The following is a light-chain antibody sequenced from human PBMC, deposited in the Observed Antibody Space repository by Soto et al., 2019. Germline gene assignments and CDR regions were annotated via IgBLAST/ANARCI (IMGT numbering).Light chain of an antibody. CDR1: QSVSSY. J-gene: IGKJ1*01. CDR3: QQRSNWTGT. Sequence: EIVLTQSPATLSLSPGERATLSCRASQSVSSYLAWYQQKPGQAPRLLIYDASNRATGIPARFSGSGSGTDFNLTISSLETEDFAVYYCQQRSNWTGTFGQGTKLDIK. CDR2: DAS. V-gene: IGKV3-11*01.